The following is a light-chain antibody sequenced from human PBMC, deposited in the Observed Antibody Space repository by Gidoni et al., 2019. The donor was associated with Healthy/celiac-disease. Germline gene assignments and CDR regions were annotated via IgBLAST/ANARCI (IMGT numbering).Light chain of an antibody. CDR1: QSVSSN. J-gene: IGKJ4*01. Sequence: EIVMTQSPAPLSVSPGERATLSCRASQSVSSNLAWYQQKPGQAPRLLIYGASTRATGITARFSGSGSGTEFTLTISSLQSEDFAVYYCQQYNNWLTFGGGTKVEIK. CDR2: GAS. V-gene: IGKV3-15*01. CDR3: QQYNNWLT.